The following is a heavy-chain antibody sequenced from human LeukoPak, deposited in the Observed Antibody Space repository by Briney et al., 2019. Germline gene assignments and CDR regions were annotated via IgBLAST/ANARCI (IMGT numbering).Heavy chain of an antibody. CDR1: GFTLSSYA. CDR3: VKGSSSSRPYYFDS. D-gene: IGHD2-2*01. Sequence: GGSLRLSCAASGFTLSSYAMSCVRQAPGRGLEWVSAISAGGSSTHYPDSVKGRFTISRDTSKNTLYLEMNSLRAEDAAVFYCVKGSSSSRPYYFDSWGQGTLVTVSS. CDR2: ISAGGSST. V-gene: IGHV3-23*01. J-gene: IGHJ4*02.